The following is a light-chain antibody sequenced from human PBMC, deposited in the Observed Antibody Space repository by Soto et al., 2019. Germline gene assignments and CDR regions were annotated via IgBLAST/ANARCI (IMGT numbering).Light chain of an antibody. J-gene: IGLJ1*01. CDR3: SSYTSSSTNV. Sequence: QSVLTQPTSVSGSPGQSITISCTGTSSDVGGYNCVSWYQQHPGKAPKLMIYDVTNRPSGVSFRFSGSKSGNTASLTISGLQAADEAEYYCSSYTSSSTNVFGTGTKVTVL. V-gene: IGLV2-14*01. CDR2: DVT. CDR1: SSDVGGYNC.